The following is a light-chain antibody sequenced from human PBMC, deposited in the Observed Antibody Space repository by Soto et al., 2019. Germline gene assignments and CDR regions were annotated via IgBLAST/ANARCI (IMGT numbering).Light chain of an antibody. CDR2: EVS. V-gene: IGLV2-8*01. CDR3: SSYAGSNIVV. Sequence: QSALTQPPSASGSPGQSVTISCTGTSSDVGGYNFVSGYQQHPGKAPKLMIYEVSERPSGVPDRFSGSKSGNTASLTVSGLQAEDEADYYCSSYAGSNIVVFGGGIKLTVL. J-gene: IGLJ2*01. CDR1: SSDVGGYNF.